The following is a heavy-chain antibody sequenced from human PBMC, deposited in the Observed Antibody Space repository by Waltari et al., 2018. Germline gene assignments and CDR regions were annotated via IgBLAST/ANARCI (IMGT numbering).Heavy chain of an antibody. V-gene: IGHV3-23*03. CDR1: GFTFSSYA. CDR3: AKEDPGSYDAFDI. D-gene: IGHD1-26*01. J-gene: IGHJ3*02. Sequence: EVQLLESGGGLVQPGGSLRLSCAASGFTFSSYAMSCVRQAPGKGLEWVSVIYSGGSTYYADSVKGRFTISRDNSKNTLYLQMNSLRAEDTAVYYCAKEDPGSYDAFDIWGQGTMVTVSS. CDR2: IYSGGST.